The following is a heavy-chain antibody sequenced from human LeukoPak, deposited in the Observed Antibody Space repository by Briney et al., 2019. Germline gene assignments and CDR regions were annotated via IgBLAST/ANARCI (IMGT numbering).Heavy chain of an antibody. J-gene: IGHJ4*02. CDR2: IYYTGST. Sequence: PSETLSLTCTVSGGSISSNIYYWGWIRQPPGKGLEWIGSIYYTGSTNYNPSLESRVTISVDTSKNQFSLKLSSVTAADTAVYYCARQGYYGSGSYTRSDYWGQGTLVTVSS. CDR1: GGSISSNIYY. CDR3: ARQGYYGSGSYTRSDY. D-gene: IGHD3-10*01. V-gene: IGHV4-39*01.